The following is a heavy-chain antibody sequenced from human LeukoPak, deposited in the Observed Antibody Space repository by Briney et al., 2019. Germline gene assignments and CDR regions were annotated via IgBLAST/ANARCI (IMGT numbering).Heavy chain of an antibody. D-gene: IGHD3-22*01. CDR3: ARDETYDSSGYTLGY. CDR2: IYYSGST. Sequence: SETLSLTCTVSGGSISSYYWSWIRQPPGKGLEWIGYIYYSGSTNYNPSLKSRVTISVDTSKNQFSLKLSSVTAADTAVYYCARDETYDSSGYTLGYWGQRTLVTVSS. CDR1: GGSISSYY. J-gene: IGHJ4*02. V-gene: IGHV4-59*01.